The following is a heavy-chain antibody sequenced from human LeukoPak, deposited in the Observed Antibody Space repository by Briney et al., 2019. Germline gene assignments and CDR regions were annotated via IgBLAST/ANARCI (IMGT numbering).Heavy chain of an antibody. CDR2: ISGSGGST. D-gene: IGHD5-12*01. CDR1: GFTFSSYA. CDR3: AKAPSVTGYSGYDYLPFDY. J-gene: IGHJ4*02. Sequence: GGSLRLSCAASGFTFSSYAMSWVRQAPGKGLGWVSAISGSGGSTYYADSVKGRFTISRDNSKNTLYLQMNSLRAEDTAVYYCAKAPSVTGYSGYDYLPFDYWGQGTLVTVSS. V-gene: IGHV3-23*01.